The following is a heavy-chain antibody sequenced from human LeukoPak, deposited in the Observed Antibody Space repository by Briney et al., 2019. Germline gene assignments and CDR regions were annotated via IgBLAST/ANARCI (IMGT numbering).Heavy chain of an antibody. CDR3: ARGMVATGIYYYYYMDV. D-gene: IGHD5-12*01. J-gene: IGHJ6*03. CDR2: IIPIFGTA. CDR1: GGTFSSYA. V-gene: IGHV1-69*05. Sequence: LVKVSCKASGGTFSSYAISWVRQAPGQGLEWMGGIIPIFGTANYAQKFQGRVTITTDESTSTAYMELSSLRSEDTAVYYCARGMVATGIYYYYYMDVWGKGTTVTVSS.